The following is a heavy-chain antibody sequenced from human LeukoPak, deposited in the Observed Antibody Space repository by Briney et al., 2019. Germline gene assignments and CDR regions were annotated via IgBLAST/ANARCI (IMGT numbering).Heavy chain of an antibody. V-gene: IGHV3-7*03. Sequence: PGGSLRLSCRASGFSFSRYWMSWVRQAPGKGLEWVANIKEDGSGKNYVDSMKGRFIISRDNAKNSLYLQISSLRAEDTAVYYCARQVATETHGMDVWGQGTTVTVSS. D-gene: IGHD5-12*01. CDR1: GFSFSRYW. J-gene: IGHJ6*02. CDR3: ARQVATETHGMDV. CDR2: IKEDGSGK.